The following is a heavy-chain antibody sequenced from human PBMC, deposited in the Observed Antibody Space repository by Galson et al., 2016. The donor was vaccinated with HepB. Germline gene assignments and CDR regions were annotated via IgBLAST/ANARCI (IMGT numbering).Heavy chain of an antibody. Sequence: SETLSLTCNVSGVSISCSTYYWGWIRQPPGRGLEWIGSIYYSGSTNYNPSLESRVTISVDTSKNHLSLSLRSVTAADTAVYYCATGIVVAGKMYYHYMDVWGKGTSVTVSS. V-gene: IGHV4-39*01. D-gene: IGHD6-19*01. CDR1: GVSISCSTYY. J-gene: IGHJ6*03. CDR3: ATGIVVAGKMYYHYMDV. CDR2: IYYSGST.